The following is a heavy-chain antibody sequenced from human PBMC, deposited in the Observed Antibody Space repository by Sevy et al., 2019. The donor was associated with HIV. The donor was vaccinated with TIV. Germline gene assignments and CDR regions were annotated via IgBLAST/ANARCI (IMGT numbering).Heavy chain of an antibody. Sequence: GGSLRLSCAASGFTFSSYGMHWVRQAPGKGLEWVAVISYDGSNKYYADSVKGRFTISRDNSKNTLYLQMNSLRAEDTAVYYCAKDPPVVVAATKDAFDIWGQGTIVTVSS. CDR1: GFTFSSYG. V-gene: IGHV3-30*18. CDR2: ISYDGSNK. CDR3: AKDPPVVVAATKDAFDI. J-gene: IGHJ3*02. D-gene: IGHD2-15*01.